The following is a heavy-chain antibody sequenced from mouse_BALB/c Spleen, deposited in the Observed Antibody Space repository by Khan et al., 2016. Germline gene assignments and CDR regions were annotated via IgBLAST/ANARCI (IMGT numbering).Heavy chain of an antibody. D-gene: IGHD4-1*01. CDR2: ISYSGST. J-gene: IGHJ4*01. CDR1: GYSITSDYA. CDR3: ARWLGRGYYYAMDY. V-gene: IGHV3-2*02. Sequence: EVKLLESGPGLVKPSQSLSLTCTVTGYSITSDYAWNWIRQSPGNKLEWMGYISYSGSTSYNPSLNSRISITRDTSKNQFFLQLNSVTTEDTATYYCARWLGRGYYYAMDYWGQGTSVTVSS.